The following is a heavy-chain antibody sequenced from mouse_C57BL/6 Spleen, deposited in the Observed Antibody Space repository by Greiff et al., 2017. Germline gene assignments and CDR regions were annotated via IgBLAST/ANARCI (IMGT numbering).Heavy chain of an antibody. V-gene: IGHV1-64*01. CDR2: IHPNSGST. CDR3: ARDGYGSSLDY. Sequence: VQLQQPGAELVKPGASVKLSCKASGYTFTSYWMHWVKQRPGQGLEWIGMIHPNSGSTNYNEKFKSKATLTVDKSSSTAYMQLSSLTSEDSAVYYCARDGYGSSLDYWGQGTTLTVSS. CDR1: GYTFTSYW. D-gene: IGHD1-1*01. J-gene: IGHJ2*01.